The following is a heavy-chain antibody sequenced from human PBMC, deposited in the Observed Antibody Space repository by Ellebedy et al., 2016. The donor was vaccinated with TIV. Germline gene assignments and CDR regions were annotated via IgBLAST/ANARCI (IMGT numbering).Heavy chain of an antibody. Sequence: GESLKISCSVSGLTFRSYVFHWVRQAPGKGLEWVAVMSYDGGDKYYAESVRGRFTISRDNSKSTLSLQMNSLRAEDTAMYYCAREHLYGDYSFDYWGQGSLVTVSS. D-gene: IGHD4-17*01. V-gene: IGHV3-30-3*01. CDR3: AREHLYGDYSFDY. CDR1: GLTFRSYV. CDR2: MSYDGGDK. J-gene: IGHJ4*02.